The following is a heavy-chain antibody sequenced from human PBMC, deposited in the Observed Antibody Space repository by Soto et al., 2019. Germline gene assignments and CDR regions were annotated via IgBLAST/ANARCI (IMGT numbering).Heavy chain of an antibody. D-gene: IGHD2-21*02. CDR1: GFTFSSYA. Sequence: PGGSLRLSCAASGFTFSSYAMSWVRQAPGKGLEWVSAISGSGGSTYYADSVKGRFTISRDNSKNTLYLQMNSLRAEDTAVYYCAKDRLAPPVYCGGDCSQSSIDYWGQGTLVTVSS. CDR3: AKDRLAPPVYCGGDCSQSSIDY. J-gene: IGHJ4*02. CDR2: ISGSGGST. V-gene: IGHV3-23*01.